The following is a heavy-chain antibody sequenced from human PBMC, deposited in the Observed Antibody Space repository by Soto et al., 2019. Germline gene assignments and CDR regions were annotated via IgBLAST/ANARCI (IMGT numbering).Heavy chain of an antibody. D-gene: IGHD2-15*01. CDR2: IRSSSSYI. J-gene: IGHJ5*02. V-gene: IGHV3-21*01. CDR3: ARDSLTRYCSCGSCYSGWFDP. CDR1: GFTFSSYS. Sequence: GSLRLSCSASGFTFSSYSMNWVRQAPGKGLEWVSSIRSSSSYIYYADSVKGRFTISRHNAKNSLYLPMNSLRAEDTAVYDCARDSLTRYCSCGSCYSGWFDPWGQGP.